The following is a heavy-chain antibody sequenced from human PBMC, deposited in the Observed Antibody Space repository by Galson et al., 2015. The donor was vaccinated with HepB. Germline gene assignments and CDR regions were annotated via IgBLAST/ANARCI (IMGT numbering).Heavy chain of an antibody. CDR2: IGSKSDNYAT. CDR3: AKDGRYRELLYYYFDY. D-gene: IGHD3-10*01. Sequence: SLRLSCAGSGFTFSGSAMHWVRQASGRGLEWVGRIGSKSDNYATAYTASVKGRFTTSRDNSKNTLYLQMNSLRAEDTAVYYCAKDGRYRELLYYYFDYWGQGTLVTVSS. V-gene: IGHV3-73*01. CDR1: GFTFSGSA. J-gene: IGHJ4*02.